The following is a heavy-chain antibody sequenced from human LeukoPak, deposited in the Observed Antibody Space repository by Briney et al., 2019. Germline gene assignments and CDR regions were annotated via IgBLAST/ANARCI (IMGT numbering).Heavy chain of an antibody. Sequence: SLKVSCKASGGTFSSYAISWVRQTPGQGLEWMGGIIPIFGPANYAQKFQGRVTITADESTSTAYMELSSLRSEDTAVYYCARDESSSYGSGSYSVYWGQGTLVTVS. J-gene: IGHJ4*02. CDR1: GGTFSSYA. V-gene: IGHV1-69*01. D-gene: IGHD3-10*01. CDR2: IIPIFGPA. CDR3: ARDESSSYGSGSYSVY.